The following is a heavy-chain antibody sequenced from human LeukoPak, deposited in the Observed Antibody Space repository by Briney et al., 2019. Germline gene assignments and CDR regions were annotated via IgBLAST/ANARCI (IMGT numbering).Heavy chain of an antibody. CDR2: IIPIFGIA. J-gene: IGHJ4*02. CDR1: GGTFSSYA. D-gene: IGHD3-22*01. Sequence: ASVKVSCKASGGTFSSYAISWVRQAPGQGLEWMGRIIPIFGIANYAQKFQGRVTITADKSTSTAYMELSSVRSEDTAVYYCASPPRDSSGFDYWGQGTLVTVSS. V-gene: IGHV1-69*04. CDR3: ASPPRDSSGFDY.